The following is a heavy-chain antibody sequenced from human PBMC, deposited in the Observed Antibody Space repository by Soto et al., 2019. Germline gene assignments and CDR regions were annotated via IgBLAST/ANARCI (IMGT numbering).Heavy chain of an antibody. Sequence: SETLSLTCTVFGGSISGYYWSWIRQPPGKGLEWIGYIYYSGSTNYNPSLKSRVTISIDTSKNQFSLKLSSVTAADTAVYYCARDRGAAAGPFDYWGQGTLVTVSS. D-gene: IGHD6-13*01. CDR2: IYYSGST. CDR3: ARDRGAAAGPFDY. V-gene: IGHV4-59*01. J-gene: IGHJ4*02. CDR1: GGSISGYY.